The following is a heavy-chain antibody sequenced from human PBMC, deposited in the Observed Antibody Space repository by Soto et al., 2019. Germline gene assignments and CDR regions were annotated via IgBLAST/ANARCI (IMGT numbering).Heavy chain of an antibody. CDR3: ARKVPGSTSLPIYSYFGL. J-gene: IGHJ2*01. CDR2: VSGGGDTT. D-gene: IGHD3-10*01. Sequence: EVQLLESGGGLVQPGGSLRLSCEGSGFTFINYAMNWVRQAPGKGLEWVSAVSGGGDTTFYADSVKGRFTISRDNSKNAVSLQINSLGVDDTAVYYCARKVPGSTSLPIYSYFGLWGSGTLVTVSS. V-gene: IGHV3-23*01. CDR1: GFTFINYA.